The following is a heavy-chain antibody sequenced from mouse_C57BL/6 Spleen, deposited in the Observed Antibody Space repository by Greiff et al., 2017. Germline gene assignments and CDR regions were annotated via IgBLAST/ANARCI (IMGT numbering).Heavy chain of an antibody. J-gene: IGHJ3*01. D-gene: IGHD5-5*01. Sequence: EVQLVESGGDLVKPGGSLKLSCAASGFTFSSYGMSWVRQTPDKRLEWVATISSGGSYTYYPDSVKGRFTISRDNAKNTLYLQMSSLKSEDTAMYYCARQETSYVFAYWGQGTLVTVSA. V-gene: IGHV5-6*01. CDR1: GFTFSSYG. CDR3: ARQETSYVFAY. CDR2: ISSGGSYT.